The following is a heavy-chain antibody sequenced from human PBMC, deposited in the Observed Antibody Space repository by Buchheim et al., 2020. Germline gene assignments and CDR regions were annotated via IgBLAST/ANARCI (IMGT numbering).Heavy chain of an antibody. CDR3: ARGASTITRHFDN. V-gene: IGHV3-23*01. CDR2: LNANGGEA. CDR1: GFVFSTYS. D-gene: IGHD3-3*01. Sequence: EVQLLESGGGLVQAGGSLRLSCAASGFVFSTYSMNWVRQAPGKGPEWVSILNANGGEAHYADSVQGRFTISRDNSKNTLYLQLNSLRADDTAVYYCARGASTITRHFDNWGQGTL. J-gene: IGHJ4*01.